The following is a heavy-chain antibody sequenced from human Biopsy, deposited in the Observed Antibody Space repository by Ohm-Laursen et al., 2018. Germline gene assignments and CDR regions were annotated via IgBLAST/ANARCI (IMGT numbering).Heavy chain of an antibody. Sequence: SLRLSCAASGFTFNAYWMYWVRQVPGKGLVWVSHIKSVGSWTNYADSVKGRFTISRDNAKNTIYLQMNSLRAEDTAVYYCVSFLKDLNMAVWGQGTTVTVSS. CDR3: VSFLKDLNMAV. CDR2: IKSVGSWT. D-gene: IGHD2-15*01. J-gene: IGHJ6*02. CDR1: GFTFNAYW. V-gene: IGHV3-74*01.